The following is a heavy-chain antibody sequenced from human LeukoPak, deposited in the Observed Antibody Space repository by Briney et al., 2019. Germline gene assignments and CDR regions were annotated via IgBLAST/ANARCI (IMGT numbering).Heavy chain of an antibody. CDR1: GFTSSSYW. J-gene: IGHJ6*04. D-gene: IGHD3-10*01. CDR2: IKQDGSEK. CDR3: ARNPPPSMVRGVIIFDYYGMDV. V-gene: IGHV3-7*03. Sequence: PGGSLRLSCAASGFTSSSYWMSWVRQAPGKGLGWVANIKQDGSEKYYVDSVKGRFTVSRDNAKNSLYLQMNSLRAEDTAVYYCARNPPPSMVRGVIIFDYYGMDVWGKGTTVTVSS.